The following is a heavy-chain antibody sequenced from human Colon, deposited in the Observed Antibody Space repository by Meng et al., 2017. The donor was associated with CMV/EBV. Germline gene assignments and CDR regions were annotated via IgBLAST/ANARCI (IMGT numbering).Heavy chain of an antibody. CDR1: GFTFSAHA. CDR2: MSYDTKNK. Sequence: GGSLRLSCAASGFTFSAHAMHWVRQAPGKGLEWVAVMSYDTKNKYHADSVKDRFSISRDNYKNMLFLQMNNLGAEDTAVYYCARGPQGISSYFYYGLDVWGRGTTVTVSS. D-gene: IGHD3-3*02. J-gene: IGHJ6*02. CDR3: ARGPQGISSYFYYGLDV. V-gene: IGHV3-30*04.